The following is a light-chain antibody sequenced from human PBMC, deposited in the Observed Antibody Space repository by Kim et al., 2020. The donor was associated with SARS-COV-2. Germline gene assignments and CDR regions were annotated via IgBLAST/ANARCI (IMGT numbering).Light chain of an antibody. CDR3: QKYNGAPWT. CDR1: QGISHD. CDR2: AAS. V-gene: IGKV1-27*01. J-gene: IGKJ1*01. Sequence: DIQMTQSPSSLSASVGDRVTITCRASQGISHDLAWYQQKPGKVPKLLIFAASALHSGVPSRFSGSGSGTDFTLTISSLQPEDVATYHCQKYNGAPWTFGQGTKVEI.